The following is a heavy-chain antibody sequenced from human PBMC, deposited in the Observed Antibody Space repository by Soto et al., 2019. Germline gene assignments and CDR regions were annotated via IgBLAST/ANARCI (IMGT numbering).Heavy chain of an antibody. V-gene: IGHV3-7*01. D-gene: IGHD3-22*01. CDR2: IKQDGSEK. J-gene: IGHJ6*02. CDR3: ARIDYDSSGSPIYYYYGMDV. Sequence: EVQLVESGGGLVQPGGSLRLSCAASGFTFSSYWMSWVRQAPGKGLEWVANIKQDGSEKYYVDSVKGRFTISRDNAKNSLYLQMNSLRAEDTAVYYCARIDYDSSGSPIYYYYGMDVWGQGTTVTVSS. CDR1: GFTFSSYW.